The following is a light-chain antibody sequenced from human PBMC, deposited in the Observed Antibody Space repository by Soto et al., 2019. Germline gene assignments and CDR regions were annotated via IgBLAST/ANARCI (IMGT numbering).Light chain of an antibody. CDR1: QGVGVW. J-gene: IGKJ4*01. V-gene: IGKV1-12*01. Sequence: DIQMTQSPSSVSASVGDTVTITCRASQGVGVWLGWYQQKPGKAPHLLIYGTSGLQVGVPSRFSSSVSGADFTLTISNLQPEDFATYYCQQAYSHPLTFGGGTKVDIK. CDR2: GTS. CDR3: QQAYSHPLT.